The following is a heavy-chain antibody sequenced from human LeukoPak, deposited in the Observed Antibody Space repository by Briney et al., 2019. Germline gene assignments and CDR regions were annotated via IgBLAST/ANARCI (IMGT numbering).Heavy chain of an antibody. Sequence: GGSLRLSCAVSGFTFSSNWMSWVRQAPGKGLEWVANIKQDGSEKYYVDSMKGRFTISRDNAKNSLYLQMNSLRAEDTAVYYCARGEYNWNDLHLWGQGTLVTVSS. V-gene: IGHV3-7*01. CDR3: ARGEYNWNDLHL. D-gene: IGHD1-20*01. CDR2: IKQDGSEK. CDR1: GFTFSSNW. J-gene: IGHJ5*02.